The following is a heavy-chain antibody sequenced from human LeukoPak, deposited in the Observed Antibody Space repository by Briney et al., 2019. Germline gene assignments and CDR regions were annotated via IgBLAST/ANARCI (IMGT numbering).Heavy chain of an antibody. CDR2: IKEDGSVK. CDR3: ARDSTWLLDY. J-gene: IGHJ4*02. V-gene: IGHV3-7*03. CDR1: GFTFSSRW. Sequence: PGGSLRLSCTASGFTFSSRWMTWVRQPPGKGLEWVANIKEDGSVKYYVDSVKGRFTISRDNTKNVLYLQMNSLRADDTAVYFCARDSTWLLDYWGQGTLITASS. D-gene: IGHD6-19*01.